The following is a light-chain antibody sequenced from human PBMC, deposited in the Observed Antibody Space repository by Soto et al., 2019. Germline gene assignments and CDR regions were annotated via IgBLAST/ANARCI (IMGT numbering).Light chain of an antibody. CDR1: QSVSWW. Sequence: DIQMTQSPSTLSASVGARVTITCRASQSVSWWLAWYQQKPGKAPKLLIYGASSLESGVPSRFSGSGSGTEFTLSISDVQPDDFATYYCQQYKSYSTWTFGQGTKVDIK. J-gene: IGKJ1*01. V-gene: IGKV1-5*01. CDR3: QQYKSYSTWT. CDR2: GAS.